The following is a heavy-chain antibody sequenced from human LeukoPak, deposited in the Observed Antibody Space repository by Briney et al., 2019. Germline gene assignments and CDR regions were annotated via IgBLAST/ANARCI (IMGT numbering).Heavy chain of an antibody. Sequence: ASVKVSCKASGYTFTSHGISWVRQAPGQGLEWMGWISGYNAKTNYVQKFQGRVTMTTDTSTNTAYMELRSLRSDDTAVYYCARGYGILTGYFDYWGQGTLVTVSS. CDR1: GYTFTSHG. V-gene: IGHV1-18*01. D-gene: IGHD3-9*01. CDR3: ARGYGILTGYFDY. CDR2: ISGYNAKT. J-gene: IGHJ4*02.